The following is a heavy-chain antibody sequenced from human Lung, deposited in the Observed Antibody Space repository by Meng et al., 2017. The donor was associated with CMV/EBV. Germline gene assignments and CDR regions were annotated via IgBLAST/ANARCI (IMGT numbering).Heavy chain of an antibody. CDR3: ARGSVAGTAVEWCDP. V-gene: IGHV1-2*02. J-gene: IGHJ5*02. CDR1: GYTFTGYF. Sequence: ASVKVSCKASGYTFTGYFIHWVRQAPGQGLEWMGWINPNSGGTIYAQKFQGRFTMTRDTSITTAYLELSRLRSDDTAIYYCARGSVAGTAVEWCDPCGQGYXLTVDS. D-gene: IGHD6-19*01. CDR2: INPNSGGT.